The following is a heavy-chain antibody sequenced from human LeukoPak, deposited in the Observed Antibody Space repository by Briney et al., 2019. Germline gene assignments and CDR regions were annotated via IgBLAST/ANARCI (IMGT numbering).Heavy chain of an antibody. D-gene: IGHD6-19*01. CDR3: AKMGLKQWPYNYFDY. CDR1: GFPFSSYA. J-gene: IGHJ4*02. CDR2: ISGSGGST. Sequence: GGSRRLSCASSGFPFSSYAMGGVRQSPGKGLEWVSAISGSGGSTYYADSVKGRFTISRDNSKNTLYLQMNSLRAEDTAVYYCAKMGLKQWPYNYFDYWGQGTLVTVSS. V-gene: IGHV3-23*01.